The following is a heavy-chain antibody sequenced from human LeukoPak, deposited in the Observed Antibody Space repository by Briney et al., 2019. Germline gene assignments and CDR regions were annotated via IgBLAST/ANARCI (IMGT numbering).Heavy chain of an antibody. D-gene: IGHD3-16*01. J-gene: IGHJ4*02. Sequence: GASVKVSCKASGYTFTGYYMHWVRQAPGQGLEWMGWINPNSGGTNYEQKFQGRVTMTTDTSTNTAYMELRSLRSDDTAVYYCAREGLGELTLDYWGQGTLVTVSS. CDR2: INPNSGGT. CDR1: GYTFTGYY. CDR3: AREGLGELTLDY. V-gene: IGHV1-2*02.